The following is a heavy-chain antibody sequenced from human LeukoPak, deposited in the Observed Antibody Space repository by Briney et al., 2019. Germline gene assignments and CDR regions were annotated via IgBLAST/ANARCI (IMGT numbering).Heavy chain of an antibody. CDR3: ARSNKYSSSSPFDY. Sequence: PSETLSLTCTVSGGSISSYYWSWIRQPPGKGLEWIGYIYYSGSTNYNPSLKSRVTISLDTSKNQFSLKLNSVTAADTAVYYCARSNKYSSSSPFDYWGQGTLVTVSS. V-gene: IGHV4-59*01. CDR2: IYYSGST. J-gene: IGHJ4*02. CDR1: GGSISSYY. D-gene: IGHD6-6*01.